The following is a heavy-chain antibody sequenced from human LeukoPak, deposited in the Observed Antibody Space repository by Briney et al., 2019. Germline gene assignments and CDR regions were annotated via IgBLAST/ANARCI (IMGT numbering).Heavy chain of an antibody. D-gene: IGHD3-3*01. CDR2: ISAYNGNT. Sequence: ASVKVSCKASGGTFSSYAISWVRQAPGQGLEWMGWISAYNGNTNYAQKLQGRVTMTTDTSTSTAYMELRSLRSDDTAVYYCARGLVLRFLEWLQGPFDPWGQGTLVTVSS. V-gene: IGHV1-18*01. J-gene: IGHJ5*02. CDR1: GGTFSSYA. CDR3: ARGLVLRFLEWLQGPFDP.